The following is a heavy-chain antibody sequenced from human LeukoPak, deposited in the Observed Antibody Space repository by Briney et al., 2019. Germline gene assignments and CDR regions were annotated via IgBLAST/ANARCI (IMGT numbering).Heavy chain of an antibody. CDR1: GYTFTSYY. CDR2: INPSGGST. V-gene: IGHV1-46*01. CDR3: ARDREAVAGTDYYYYGMDV. J-gene: IGHJ6*02. D-gene: IGHD6-13*01. Sequence: ASVKVSCKASGYTFTSYYMHWVRQAPGQGLEWMGIINPSGGSTSYAQKFQGRVTMTRDTSTSTVYMELSSLRSEDTAVYYCARDREAVAGTDYYYYGMDVWGQGTTVTGSS.